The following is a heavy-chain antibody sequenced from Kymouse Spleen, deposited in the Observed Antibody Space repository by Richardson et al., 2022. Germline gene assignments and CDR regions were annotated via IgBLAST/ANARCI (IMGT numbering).Heavy chain of an antibody. CDR2: IWYDGSNK. V-gene: IGHV3-33*01. Sequence: QVQLVESGGGVVQPGRSLRLSCAASGFTFSSYGMHWVRQAPGKGLEWVAVIWYDGSNKYYADSVKGRFTISRDNSKNTLYLQMNSLRAEDTAVYYCARHWGYSSGWYVDYYYYYGMDVWGQGTTVTVSS. CDR1: GFTFSSYG. J-gene: IGHJ6*02. CDR3: ARHWGYSSGWYVDYYYYYGMDV. D-gene: IGHD6-19*01.